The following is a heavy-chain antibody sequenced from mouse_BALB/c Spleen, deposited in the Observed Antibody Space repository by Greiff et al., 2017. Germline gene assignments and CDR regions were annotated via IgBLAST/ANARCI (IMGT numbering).Heavy chain of an antibody. CDR3: ARRLRGMDY. CDR2: INPGSGGT. Sequence: QVQLKESGAELVRPGTSVKVSCKASGYAFTNYLIEWVKQRPGQGLEWIGVINPGSGGTNYNEKFKGKATLTADKSSSTAYMQLSSLTSDDSAVYFCARRLRGMDYWGQGTSVTVSS. J-gene: IGHJ4*01. V-gene: IGHV1-54*01. CDR1: GYAFTNYL. D-gene: IGHD2-4*01.